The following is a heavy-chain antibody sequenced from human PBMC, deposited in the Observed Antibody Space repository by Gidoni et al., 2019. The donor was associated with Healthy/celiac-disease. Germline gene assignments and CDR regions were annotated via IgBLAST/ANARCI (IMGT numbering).Heavy chain of an antibody. CDR2: VYPGDSDT. J-gene: IGHJ4*02. Sequence: EVQLVQSGAEVKKLGESLKIACRGSGYSFASYWIGWVLQMPGKGLEWMGIVYPGDSDTRYSPSFQRQVTISADKSISTAYLQWSSLKASDTAMYYCARLDGDYSDYWGQGTLVTVSS. CDR1: GYSFASYW. CDR3: ARLDGDYSDY. V-gene: IGHV5-51*01. D-gene: IGHD4-17*01.